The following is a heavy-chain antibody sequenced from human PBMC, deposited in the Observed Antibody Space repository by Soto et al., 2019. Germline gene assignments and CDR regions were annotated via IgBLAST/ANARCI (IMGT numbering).Heavy chain of an antibody. D-gene: IGHD6-19*01. Sequence: QVQLVQSGAEVKKPGSSVKVSCKASGATFSGYATNWVRQAPGQGPEWLGRIVPIFETLNYAERFQGRVAITADESTTTVYMELTNLTHEDTAVYYCVVMGNVAVSNPRSFDYWGQGTQVTVSS. CDR3: VVMGNVAVSNPRSFDY. CDR1: GATFSGYA. J-gene: IGHJ4*02. V-gene: IGHV1-69*18. CDR2: IVPIFETL.